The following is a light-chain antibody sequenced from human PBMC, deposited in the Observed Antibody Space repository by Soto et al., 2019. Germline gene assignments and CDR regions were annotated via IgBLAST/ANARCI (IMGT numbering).Light chain of an antibody. CDR1: QSVSSN. J-gene: IGKJ1*01. CDR3: QQYNNWPRT. CDR2: GAS. Sequence: EIVLTQSPGTLSLSPGERATLSCRASQSVSSNLAWYQQKPGQAPRLLIYGASTRATGIPARFSGSGSGTEFTLTISSLHSEDFAVYYCQQYNNWPRTFGQGTKVDI. V-gene: IGKV3-15*01.